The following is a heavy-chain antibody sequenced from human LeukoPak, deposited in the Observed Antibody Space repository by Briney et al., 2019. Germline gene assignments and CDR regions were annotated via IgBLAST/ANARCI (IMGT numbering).Heavy chain of an antibody. V-gene: IGHV3-23*01. Sequence: GRSLRLSCAASGFTFSSYAIHWVRQAPGKGLEWVSAISGSAVTTYYGDSVKGRFTISRDNSKNTLYLQMNSLRAEDTAVYYCAKAFRGLREYYYYMDVWGKGTTVTVSS. D-gene: IGHD3-16*01. CDR1: GFTFSSYA. CDR2: ISGSAVTT. CDR3: AKAFRGLREYYYYMDV. J-gene: IGHJ6*03.